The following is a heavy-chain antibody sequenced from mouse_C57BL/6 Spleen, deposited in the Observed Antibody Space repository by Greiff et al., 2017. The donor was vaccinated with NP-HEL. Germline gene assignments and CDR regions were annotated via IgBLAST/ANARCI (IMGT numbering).Heavy chain of an antibody. D-gene: IGHD2-4*01. CDR2: INPYNGGT. V-gene: IGHV1-19*01. J-gene: IGHJ4*01. CDR3: ARRGLELYYAMDY. Sequence: VQLQQSGPVLVKPGASVKMSCKASGYTFTDYYMNWVKQSHGKSLEWIGVINPYNGGTSYNQKFKGKATLTVDKSSSTAYMELNSLTSEDSAVYYCARRGLELYYAMDYWGQGTSVTVSS. CDR1: GYTFTDYY.